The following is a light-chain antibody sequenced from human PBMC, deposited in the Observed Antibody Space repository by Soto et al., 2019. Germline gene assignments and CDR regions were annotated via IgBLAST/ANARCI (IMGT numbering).Light chain of an antibody. CDR2: GAF. Sequence: EIVMTQSPVTLSVSPGERVTLSCGASQSVSSDLAWYQQKPGQAPNLLIYGAFTRANGIPARFSGTGSGTDITLNISSLQPEDYAVYYYQQYNDCHLTFGQGPKVDI. J-gene: IGKJ1*01. CDR1: QSVSSD. V-gene: IGKV3-15*01. CDR3: QQYNDCHLT.